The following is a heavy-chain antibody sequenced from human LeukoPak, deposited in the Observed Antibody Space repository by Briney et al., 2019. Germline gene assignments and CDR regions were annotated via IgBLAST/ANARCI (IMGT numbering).Heavy chain of an antibody. V-gene: IGHV4-31*03. D-gene: IGHD3-22*01. Sequence: SQTLSLTCTVSGGFISSGGYYWSWIRQHPGKGLEWIGYIYYSGSTYYNPSLKSRVTISVDTSKNQFSLKLSSVTAADTAVYYCARVLSSGYYEDYWGQGTLVTVSS. CDR1: GGFISSGGYY. CDR2: IYYSGST. J-gene: IGHJ4*02. CDR3: ARVLSSGYYEDY.